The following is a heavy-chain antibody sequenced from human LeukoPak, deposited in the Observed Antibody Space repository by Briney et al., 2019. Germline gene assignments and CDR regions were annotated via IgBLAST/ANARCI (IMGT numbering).Heavy chain of an antibody. D-gene: IGHD5-24*01. CDR1: GFSFGNYA. CDR3: AKDMHYNDGRWEFDP. Sequence: GGSLRLSCVASGFSFGNYAVTWVRQAPGKGLEWGSGMVGSGETYYADSVKGRFTISRDNSRTTLYLQMNSLRVEDTAIYYCAKDMHYNDGRWEFDPWGQGTLVTVSS. CDR2: MVGSGET. J-gene: IGHJ5*02. V-gene: IGHV3-23*01.